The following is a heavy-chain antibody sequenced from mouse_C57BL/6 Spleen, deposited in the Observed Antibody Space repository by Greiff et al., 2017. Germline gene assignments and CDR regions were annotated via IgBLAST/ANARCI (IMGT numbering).Heavy chain of an antibody. CDR2: IDPANGNT. J-gene: IGHJ2*01. V-gene: IGHV14-3*01. CDR3: ARSVYGSSYVDHFDY. Sequence: EVQLQQSVAELVRPGASVKLSCTASGFNIKNTYMHWVKQRPEQGLEWIGRIDPANGNTKYAPKFQGKATITADTSSNTAYLQLSSLTSEDTAIYYCARSVYGSSYVDHFDYWGQGTTLTVSS. D-gene: IGHD1-1*01. CDR1: GFNIKNTY.